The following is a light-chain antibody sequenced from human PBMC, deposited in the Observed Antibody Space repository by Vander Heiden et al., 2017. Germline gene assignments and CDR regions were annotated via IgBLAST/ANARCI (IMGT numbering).Light chain of an antibody. V-gene: IGKV3-11*01. Sequence: VVLTQSPATLSLSPGERATLSCRASQNVSSYLAWYQQKPGQPPRLLISDASNRATGIPARFSGSGSGTDFTLTISSLEPEDFAVYYCQQRSRWWTFGQGTKVEIK. J-gene: IGKJ1*01. CDR1: QNVSSY. CDR2: DAS. CDR3: QQRSRWWT.